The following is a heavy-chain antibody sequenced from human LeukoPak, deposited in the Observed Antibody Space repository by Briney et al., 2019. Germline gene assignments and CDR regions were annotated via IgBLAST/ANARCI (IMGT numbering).Heavy chain of an antibody. V-gene: IGHV1-69*13. CDR1: GGTFSSYA. Sequence: SVKVSCKASGGTFSSYAISWVRQAPGQGLEWMGGIIPIFGTANYAQKFQGRVTITADESTSTAYMELSSLRSQDTAVYYCAGPPGGSQYNDAFDIWGQGTMVTVSS. CDR2: IIPIFGTA. CDR3: AGPPGGSQYNDAFDI. J-gene: IGHJ3*02. D-gene: IGHD1-26*01.